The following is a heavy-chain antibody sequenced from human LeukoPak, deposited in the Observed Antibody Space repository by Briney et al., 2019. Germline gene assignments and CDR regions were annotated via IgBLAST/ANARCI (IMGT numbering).Heavy chain of an antibody. CDR1: GYTVTELS. Sequence: ASVTVSCKVSGYTVTELSMHWVRQAAGQGLEWMGWMNPNSGNTGYAQKFQGRVTMTRNTSISTAYMELSSLRSEDTAVYYCARTLQGSLDPWGQGTLVTVSS. D-gene: IGHD4-11*01. CDR3: ARTLQGSLDP. J-gene: IGHJ5*02. CDR2: MNPNSGNT. V-gene: IGHV1-8*01.